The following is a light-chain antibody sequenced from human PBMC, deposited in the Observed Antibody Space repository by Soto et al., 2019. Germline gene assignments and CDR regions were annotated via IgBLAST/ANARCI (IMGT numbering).Light chain of an antibody. CDR1: QAIGIN. CDR2: VAS. V-gene: IGKV1-17*01. J-gene: IGKJ1*01. CDR3: LQHNAYPWT. Sequence: DIPMTQSPSSLSASVGDRVTMTCRASQAIGINLGWFQQKPGKAPKRLIYVASSLQSGVPSRFSGSGSGTEFTLPISSLQPEDFASYFCLQHNAYPWTFGQGTKVEV.